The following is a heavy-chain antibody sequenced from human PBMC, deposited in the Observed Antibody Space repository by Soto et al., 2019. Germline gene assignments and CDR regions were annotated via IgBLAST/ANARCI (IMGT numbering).Heavy chain of an antibody. CDR3: ASVIMVRGVMSGMDV. D-gene: IGHD3-10*01. Sequence: SETLSLTCAVSSYSISSGFYWGWIRQPPGKGLEWIGEINHSGSTNYNPSLKSRVTISVDTSKNQFSLKLGSVTAADTAVDYCASVIMVRGVMSGMDVWGQGTTVTVSS. CDR1: SYSISSGFY. CDR2: INHSGST. J-gene: IGHJ6*02. V-gene: IGHV4-38-2*01.